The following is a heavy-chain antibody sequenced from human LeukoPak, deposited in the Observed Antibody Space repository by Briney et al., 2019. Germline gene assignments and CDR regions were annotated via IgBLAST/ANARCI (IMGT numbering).Heavy chain of an antibody. D-gene: IGHD6-13*01. CDR3: ASTSIAAAGTFSFDY. CDR1: GGSISSGGYY. V-gene: IGHV4-30-2*01. CDR2: IYHSGST. Sequence: SETLSLTCTVSGGSISSGGYYWSWIRQPPGKGLEWIGYIYHSGSTYYNPSLKSRVTISVDTSKNQFSLKLSSVTAADTAVYYCASTSIAAAGTFSFDYWGQGTLVTVSS. J-gene: IGHJ4*02.